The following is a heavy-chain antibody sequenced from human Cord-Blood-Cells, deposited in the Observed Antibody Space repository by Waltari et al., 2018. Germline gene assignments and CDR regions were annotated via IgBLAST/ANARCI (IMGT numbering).Heavy chain of an antibody. V-gene: IGHV4-34*01. CDR2: INHSGST. CDR3: ARGPLYYYGSGSYYKDPYFDY. Sequence: QVQLQQWGAGLLKPSETLSLTCAVYGGSFSGYYWSWIRQLPGKGLEWIGEINHSGSTNYNPSLKSRVTISVDTSKNQFSLKLSSVTAADTAVYYCARGPLYYYGSGSYYKDPYFDYWGQGTLVTVSS. D-gene: IGHD3-10*01. CDR1: GGSFSGYY. J-gene: IGHJ4*02.